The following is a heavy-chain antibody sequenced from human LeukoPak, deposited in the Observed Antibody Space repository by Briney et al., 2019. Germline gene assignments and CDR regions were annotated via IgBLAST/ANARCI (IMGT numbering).Heavy chain of an antibody. CDR2: INHSGST. CDR3: ARGRVTTVVNNEYFQH. Sequence: PSQTLSLTCTVSGGSISSGDYYWSWIRQPPGKGLEWIGEINHSGSTNYNPSLKSRVTVSVDTSKNQFSLKLSSVTAADTAVYYCARGRVTTVVNNEYFQHWGQGTLVTVSS. V-gene: IGHV4-30-4*08. CDR1: GGSISSGDYY. D-gene: IGHD4-23*01. J-gene: IGHJ1*01.